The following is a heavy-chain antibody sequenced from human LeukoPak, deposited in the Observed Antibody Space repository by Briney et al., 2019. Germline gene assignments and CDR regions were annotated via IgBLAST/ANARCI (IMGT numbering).Heavy chain of an antibody. D-gene: IGHD1-26*01. V-gene: IGHV1-46*01. J-gene: IGHJ4*02. CDR1: GYSFIHFY. CDR3: ARGGPVGATTLDY. Sequence: WASVKVSFKASGYSFIHFYIHWVRQAPGQGLQWMGMINPSGGSTRYPQNFQGRVTMTRDTSTSTVDMELSSLRSEDTAVYYCARGGPVGATTLDYWGQGTLVTVSS. CDR2: INPSGGST.